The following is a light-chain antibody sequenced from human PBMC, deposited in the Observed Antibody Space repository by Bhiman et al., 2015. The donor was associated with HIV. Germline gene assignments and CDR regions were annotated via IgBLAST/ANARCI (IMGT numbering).Light chain of an antibody. CDR3: SSYASSTTLV. V-gene: IGLV2-14*03. Sequence: QSALTQPASVSGSPGQSITISCTGSGSDVGGYNHVSWYQQHPGKAPRLMIYDVTKWPSGVSNRFSGSKSGNTASLTISGIQAEDEADYYCSSYASSTTLVFGTGTKVTVL. J-gene: IGLJ1*01. CDR1: GSDVGGYNH. CDR2: DVT.